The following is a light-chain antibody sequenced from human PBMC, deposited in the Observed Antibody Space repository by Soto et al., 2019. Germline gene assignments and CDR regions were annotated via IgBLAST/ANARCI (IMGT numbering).Light chain of an antibody. CDR3: LQDNNYPIT. Sequence: AIEMTQSPSSLSASVGDRVTITCRASQGIRNDLGWYQQKPGKAPKLLIYGASRLQSGVPSRFGGSGSGTDFTLTISSRQPEDFATYYCLQDNNYPITFGQGTRLEIK. CDR2: GAS. J-gene: IGKJ5*01. V-gene: IGKV1-6*01. CDR1: QGIRND.